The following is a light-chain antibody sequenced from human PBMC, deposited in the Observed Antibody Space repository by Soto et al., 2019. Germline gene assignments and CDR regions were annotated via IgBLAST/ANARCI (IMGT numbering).Light chain of an antibody. J-gene: IGLJ2*01. CDR1: SSNIGSNY. CDR2: DDN. CDR3: GTWDSSLSAGV. Sequence: QSVLTQPPSVSAAPGQKVTSSCSGSSSNIGSNYVSWYQQLPGTAPKLLIYDDNKRASGIPDRFSGSKSGTSATLGITGLQTGDEADYYCGTWDSSLSAGVFGGGTKVTVL. V-gene: IGLV1-51*01.